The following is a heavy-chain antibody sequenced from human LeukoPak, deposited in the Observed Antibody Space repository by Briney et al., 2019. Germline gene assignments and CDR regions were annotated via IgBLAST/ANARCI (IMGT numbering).Heavy chain of an antibody. CDR2: TYHNGTP. CDR3: ATAPILRGEGGEHYKYGMDV. J-gene: IGHJ6*02. D-gene: IGHD2-2*02. Sequence: SETLSLTCAVSVGSINSGNWWSWVRQSPGKGLEWIGETYHNGTPNYNPSLKSRVTISADTFKNHFSLKMTSVTAADTAVYYCATAPILRGEGGEHYKYGMDVWGQGTTVIVSS. CDR1: VGSINSGNW. V-gene: IGHV4-4*02.